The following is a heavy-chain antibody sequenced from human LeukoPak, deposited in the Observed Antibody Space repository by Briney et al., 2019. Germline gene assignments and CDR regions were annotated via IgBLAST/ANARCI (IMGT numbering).Heavy chain of an antibody. CDR1: GFTFSSYW. V-gene: IGHV3-74*01. CDR2: INIDGSGT. D-gene: IGHD3-9*01. CDR3: ARGPYDILTGYYGYYFDY. Sequence: PGGSLRLSCAASGFTFSSYWMHWLRQAPGKGLVWVSRINIDGSGTSYADSVKGRFTISRDNAKNTLYLQMNSLRAEDTAVYYCARGPYDILTGYYGYYFDYWGQGTLVTVSS. J-gene: IGHJ4*02.